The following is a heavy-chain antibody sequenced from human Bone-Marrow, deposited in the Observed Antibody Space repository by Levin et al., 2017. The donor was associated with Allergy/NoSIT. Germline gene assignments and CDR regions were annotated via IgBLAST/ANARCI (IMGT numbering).Heavy chain of an antibody. CDR2: IRSSGTYT. V-gene: IGHV3-21*01. D-gene: IGHD4-17*01. J-gene: IGHJ4*02. Sequence: GESLKISCAASGFAFSTFSMNWVRQTPGKGLEWVSCIRSSGTYTYYIDSVKGRFTISRDNGNNLLYLQMNSLRADDTAIYYCVREAYGDYYFDYWGQGSLVTVSS. CDR3: VREAYGDYYFDY. CDR1: GFAFSTFS.